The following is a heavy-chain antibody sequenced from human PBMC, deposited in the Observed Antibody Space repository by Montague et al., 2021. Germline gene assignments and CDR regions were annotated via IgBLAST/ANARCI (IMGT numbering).Heavy chain of an antibody. J-gene: IGHJ4*02. D-gene: IGHD3-3*01. Sequence: SETLSLTCAVYGASFKAYYWSWIRQPPGKGLEWIGEMKSSGASNYNPSLTSRVTISVDIPKKQFSLNLRSMTAADTAMYYCMGWSCFESGDFWGQGTQVIVSS. CDR1: GASFKAYY. V-gene: IGHV4-34*01. CDR2: MKSSGAS. CDR3: MGWSCFESGDF.